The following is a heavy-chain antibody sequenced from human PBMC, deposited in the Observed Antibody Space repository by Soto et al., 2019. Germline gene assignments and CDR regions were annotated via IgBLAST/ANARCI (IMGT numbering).Heavy chain of an antibody. CDR2: IKQDGSEK. J-gene: IGHJ3*02. D-gene: IGHD3-16*01. V-gene: IGHV3-7*03. CDR1: AFTFSSYW. CDR3: ARDLFEAARRGEYAFDI. Sequence: GGSLRLSXAASAFTFSSYWMSWVRQAPGKGLEWVANIKQDGSEKYYVDSVKGRFTISRDNAKNSLYLQMNSLRAEDTAVYYCARDLFEAARRGEYAFDIWGQGTMVTVS.